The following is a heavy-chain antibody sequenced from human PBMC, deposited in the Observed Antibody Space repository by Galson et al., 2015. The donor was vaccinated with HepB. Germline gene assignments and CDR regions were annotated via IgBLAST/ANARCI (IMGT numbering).Heavy chain of an antibody. Sequence: SLRLSCAASGFTFDDYTMHWVRQAPGRGLEWVSLISWDGGSTYYADSVKGRFTISRDNSKNSLYLQMNSLRTEDTALYYCAKEQVSRHENDYGDYAVWRGIDAFDIWGQGTMVTVSS. CDR3: AKEQVSRHENDYGDYAVWRGIDAFDI. D-gene: IGHD4-17*01. CDR1: GFTFDDYT. V-gene: IGHV3-43*01. J-gene: IGHJ3*02. CDR2: ISWDGGST.